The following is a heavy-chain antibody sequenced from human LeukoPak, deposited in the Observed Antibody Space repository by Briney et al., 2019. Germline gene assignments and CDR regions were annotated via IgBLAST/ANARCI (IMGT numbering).Heavy chain of an antibody. Sequence: GRSLRLSCAASGFTFSSYGMHWVRQAPGKGLEWVAVISYDGSNKYYADSVKGRFTISRDNSKNTLYLQTNSLRAEDTAVYYCAKALYGDGLNFDYWGQGTLVTVSS. V-gene: IGHV3-30*18. J-gene: IGHJ4*02. CDR3: AKALYGDGLNFDY. CDR1: GFTFSSYG. D-gene: IGHD4-17*01. CDR2: ISYDGSNK.